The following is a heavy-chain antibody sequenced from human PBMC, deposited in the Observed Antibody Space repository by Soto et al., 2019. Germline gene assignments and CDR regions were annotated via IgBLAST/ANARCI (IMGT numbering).Heavy chain of an antibody. CDR1: GGSISSGGYY. V-gene: IGHV4-31*03. D-gene: IGHD3-10*01. CDR3: AISPVLLWFGELLPEYLQH. J-gene: IGHJ1*01. CDR2: IYYSGST. Sequence: QVQLQESGPGLVKPSQTLSLTCTVSGGSISSGGYYWSWIRQHPGKGLEWIGYIYYSGSTYYNPSLKSRVTISVDTSKNQFSLKLSSVTAADTAVYYCAISPVLLWFGELLPEYLQHWGQGTLVSVSS.